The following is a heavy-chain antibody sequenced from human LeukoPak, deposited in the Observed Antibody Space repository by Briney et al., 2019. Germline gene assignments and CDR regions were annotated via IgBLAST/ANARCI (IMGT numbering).Heavy chain of an antibody. D-gene: IGHD3-3*01. CDR3: AKAGEHTTFGVVSWFDP. CDR1: GSTFSSYG. Sequence: GGSLRLSCAASGSTFSSYGMHWVRQAPGKGLEWVAFIRYDGSNKYYADSVKGRFTISRDNSKNTLYLQMNSLRAEDTAVYYCAKAGEHTTFGVVSWFDPWGQGTLVTVSS. V-gene: IGHV3-30*02. CDR2: IRYDGSNK. J-gene: IGHJ5*02.